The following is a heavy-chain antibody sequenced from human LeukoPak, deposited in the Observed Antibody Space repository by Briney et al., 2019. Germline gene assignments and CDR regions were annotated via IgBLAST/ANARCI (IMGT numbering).Heavy chain of an antibody. CDR3: ATSYYDYDRWDY. V-gene: IGHV4-59*01. Sequence: PSETLSLTCSVSGYSISSYYWSWIRQPPGKGLEWIGYIYYSGSTKYNPSLKSRVTISIDTPKNQFSLNLTSVTAADTAVYYCATSYYDYDRWDYWGQGNLVTVSS. D-gene: IGHD3-16*01. CDR1: GYSISSYY. CDR2: IYYSGST. J-gene: IGHJ4*02.